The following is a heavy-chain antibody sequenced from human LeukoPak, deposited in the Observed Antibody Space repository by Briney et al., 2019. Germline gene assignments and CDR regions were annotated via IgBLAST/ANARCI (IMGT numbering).Heavy chain of an antibody. Sequence: ASVKVSCKASGYTFTGYYMHWVRQAPGQGLEWMGWINPNSGGTNYAQKFQGRVTMTRDTSISTAYMELSRLGSDDTAVYYCAREFIVGATTHAFDIWGQGTMVTVSS. J-gene: IGHJ3*02. V-gene: IGHV1-2*02. CDR3: AREFIVGATTHAFDI. CDR1: GYTFTGYY. D-gene: IGHD1-26*01. CDR2: INPNSGGT.